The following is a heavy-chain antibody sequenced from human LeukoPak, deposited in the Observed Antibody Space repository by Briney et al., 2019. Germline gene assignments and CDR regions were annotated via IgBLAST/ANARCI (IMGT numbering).Heavy chain of an antibody. J-gene: IGHJ3*02. Sequence: GASVKVSCKASGYSFTDYYIHWVRQAPGQGLEWMGWIYPISGVTNYAQSFQGRVTVTRDTSISTAYMDLSSLTSDDTAVYFCVRDVRAGRNDAFDIWGQGTMVTVSS. D-gene: IGHD1-14*01. V-gene: IGHV1-2*02. CDR3: VRDVRAGRNDAFDI. CDR1: GYSFTDYY. CDR2: IYPISGVT.